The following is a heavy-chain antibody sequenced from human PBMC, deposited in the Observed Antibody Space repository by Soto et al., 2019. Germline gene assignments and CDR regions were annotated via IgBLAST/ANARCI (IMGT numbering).Heavy chain of an antibody. D-gene: IGHD6-13*01. V-gene: IGHV3-33*06. CDR1: GFSFSRYG. CDR2: IWYDGSDK. Sequence: GGSLRLSCAASGFSFSRYGMHWVRQAPDKGLEWVAVIWYDGSDKYYADSVKGRFTISRDNSKNTLYLEVSSLRAEDTAVYYCAKDRSSSLDGMDVWGQGTTVTV. CDR3: AKDRSSSLDGMDV. J-gene: IGHJ6*02.